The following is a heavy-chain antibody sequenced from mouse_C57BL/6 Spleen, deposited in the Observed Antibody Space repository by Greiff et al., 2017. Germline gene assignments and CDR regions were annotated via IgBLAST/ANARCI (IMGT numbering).Heavy chain of an antibody. CDR1: GYAFSSSW. CDR2: IYPGDGDT. V-gene: IGHV1-82*01. CDR3: ARHYGNYVFDY. Sequence: LVESGPELVKPGASVKISCKASGYAFSSSWMNWVKQRPGKGLEWIGRIYPGDGDTNYNGKFKGKATLTADKSSSTAYMQLSSLTSEDSAVYFCARHYGNYVFDYWGQGTTLTVSS. D-gene: IGHD2-1*01. J-gene: IGHJ2*01.